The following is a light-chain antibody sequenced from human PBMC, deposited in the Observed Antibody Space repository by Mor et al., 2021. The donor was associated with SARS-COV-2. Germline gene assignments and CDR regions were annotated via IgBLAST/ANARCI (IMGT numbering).Light chain of an antibody. CDR3: LLSFSHTGV. J-gene: IGLJ3*02. Sequence: GQVPKTLIYDTSSKHSWTPARFSGSLLGGKAALTLSGALPEDEADYYCLLSFSHTGVFGGGTKLTVL. CDR2: DTS. V-gene: IGLV7-46*01.